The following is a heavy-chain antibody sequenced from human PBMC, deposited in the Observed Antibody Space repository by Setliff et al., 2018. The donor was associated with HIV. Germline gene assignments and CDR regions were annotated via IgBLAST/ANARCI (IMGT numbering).Heavy chain of an antibody. CDR1: GYTFTSSD. D-gene: IGHD3-10*01. Sequence: ASVKVSCKASGYTFTSSDTNWVRQAPGQGLEWMGRINPRDGSTGYAQRFQGRVTMTRDTSRGTVYMELRSLRSEDTAVYCCARAPFTSGHYGADYWGQGTLVTVSS. CDR2: INPRDGST. J-gene: IGHJ4*02. CDR3: ARAPFTSGHYGADY. V-gene: IGHV1-46*01.